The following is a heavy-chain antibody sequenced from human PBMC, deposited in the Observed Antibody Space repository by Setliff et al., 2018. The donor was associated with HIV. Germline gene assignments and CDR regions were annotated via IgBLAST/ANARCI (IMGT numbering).Heavy chain of an antibody. V-gene: IGHV1-46*01. CDR2: INPSGGSS. D-gene: IGHD3-3*01. CDR3: ARDRVRITIFGANDASDI. Sequence: ASVKVSCKASGYTFTSYYMNWVRQAPGQGLEWMGIINPSGGSSTYAQKFQGRFAMTRDTSTSTVYMELSSLRSEDTAVYYCARDRVRITIFGANDASDIWGQGTMVTVSS. J-gene: IGHJ3*02. CDR1: GYTFTSYY.